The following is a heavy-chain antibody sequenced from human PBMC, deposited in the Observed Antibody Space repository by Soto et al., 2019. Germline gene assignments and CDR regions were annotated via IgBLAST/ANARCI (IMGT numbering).Heavy chain of an antibody. J-gene: IGHJ4*02. D-gene: IGHD2-2*01. CDR1: GGSISSGDYY. CDR2: IYFRGTT. CDR3: ARAQLVGYYFDY. V-gene: IGHV4-30-4*01. Sequence: PSETLSLTCTVSGGSISSGDYYWSWIRQPPGKGLEWIGYIYFRGTTYYNPSLKSRVTISVDTSKNQFSLKLSSVNAADTAVYYCARAQLVGYYFDYWGQGILVTVSS.